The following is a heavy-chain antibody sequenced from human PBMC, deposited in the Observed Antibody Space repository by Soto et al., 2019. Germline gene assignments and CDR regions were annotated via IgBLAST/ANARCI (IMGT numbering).Heavy chain of an antibody. V-gene: IGHV3-53*01. Sequence: PGGSLRLSCAASGFTVKNYQMNWVRQAPGKGLEWVSVIYSGGVTYYPDSVKGRFTTIRDTSKNTVYLQMNSLRADDTAMYYCARDPSTTGYYGLDVWGQGTTGTVSS. CDR3: ARDPSTTGYYGLDV. J-gene: IGHJ6*02. CDR2: IYSGGVT. CDR1: GFTVKNYQ.